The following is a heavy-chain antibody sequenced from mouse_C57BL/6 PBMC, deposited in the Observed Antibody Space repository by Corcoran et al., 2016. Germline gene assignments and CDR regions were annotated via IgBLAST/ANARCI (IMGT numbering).Heavy chain of an antibody. CDR1: GYTFTDYY. V-gene: IGHV1-26*01. J-gene: IGHJ4*01. CDR2: INPNNGGT. Sequence: EIQMQQSGPELVKPGASVKISCKAYGYTFTDYYMNWVKQSHGKSLEWTGDINPNNGGTSYNQKFKGKATLTVDKSSSTAYMELRSLTSEDSAFYYCARWTDAMDYWGQGTSVTVSA. CDR3: ARWTDAMDY.